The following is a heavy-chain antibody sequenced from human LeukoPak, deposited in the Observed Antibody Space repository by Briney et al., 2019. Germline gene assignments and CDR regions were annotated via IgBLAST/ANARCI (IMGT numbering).Heavy chain of an antibody. Sequence: ASVKVSCKASGYTFTSYGISWVRQAPGQGLEWMGWISAYNGNTNYAQKLQGRVTMATDTSTSTAYMELRSLRSDDTAVYYCASSVMGYCSSTSCYRNAFDIWGQGTMVTVSS. J-gene: IGHJ3*02. CDR1: GYTFTSYG. CDR3: ASSVMGYCSSTSCYRNAFDI. V-gene: IGHV1-18*01. D-gene: IGHD2-2*01. CDR2: ISAYNGNT.